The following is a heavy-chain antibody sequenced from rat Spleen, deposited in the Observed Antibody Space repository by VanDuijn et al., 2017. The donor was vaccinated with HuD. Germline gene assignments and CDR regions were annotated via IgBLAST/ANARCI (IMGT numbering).Heavy chain of an antibody. CDR2: INSAGST. D-gene: IGHD5-1*01. Sequence: EVQLQESGPGLVKPSQSLSLTCSVTGYSITSSYRWNWIRKFPGNKLEWMGYINSAGSTVYNPSLKSRISITRDTSKNQFFLQVNSVSTEDTATYYCTRENWVFDYWGQGVMVTVSS. CDR3: TRENWVFDY. CDR1: GYSITSSYR. V-gene: IGHV3-3*01. J-gene: IGHJ2*01.